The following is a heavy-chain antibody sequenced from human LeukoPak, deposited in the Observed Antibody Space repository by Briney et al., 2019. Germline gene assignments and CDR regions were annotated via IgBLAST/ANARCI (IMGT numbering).Heavy chain of an antibody. J-gene: IGHJ4*02. CDR1: GGTFSSYA. Sequence: GASVKVSCKASGGTFSSYAISWVRQAPGRGLEWIGRVDPEDGETSYIERFQGRVTITADTSTDTAYMELRNLKSEDTAVYYCSTVRIVGATDYWGQGTLVTVSS. CDR2: VDPEDGET. D-gene: IGHD1-26*01. CDR3: STVRIVGATDY. V-gene: IGHV1-69-2*01.